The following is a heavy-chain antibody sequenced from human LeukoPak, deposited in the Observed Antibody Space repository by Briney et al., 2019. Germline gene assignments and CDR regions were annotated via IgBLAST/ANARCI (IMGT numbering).Heavy chain of an antibody. CDR1: GFTFSSYS. J-gene: IGHJ3*02. Sequence: GGSLRLSCAASGFTFSSYSMNWVRQAPGKGLEWASSISSSSSYIYYADSVKGRFTISRDNAKNSLYLQMNSLRAEDTAVYYCAREYCSSTSCYRGRGAFDIWGQGTMVTVSS. CDR3: AREYCSSTSCYRGRGAFDI. CDR2: ISSSSSYI. V-gene: IGHV3-21*01. D-gene: IGHD2-2*02.